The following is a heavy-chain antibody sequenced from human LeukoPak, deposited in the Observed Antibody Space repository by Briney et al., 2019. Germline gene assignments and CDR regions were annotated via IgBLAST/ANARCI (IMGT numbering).Heavy chain of an antibody. CDR2: IYLYGTT. V-gene: IGHV4-4*02. J-gene: IGHJ6*02. CDR3: ARQKWEQQGRDYYFNGLNV. D-gene: IGHD1/OR15-1a*01. CDR1: IGSISSSKW. Sequence: PSETLSLTCSVSIGSISSSKWWSWVRQSPVKGLEWIGEIYLYGTTNYNPSFTSRVTMSVDRSRNQFSLKLTSVTAADTAVYYCARQKWEQQGRDYYFNGLNVWGPGTTVIVSS.